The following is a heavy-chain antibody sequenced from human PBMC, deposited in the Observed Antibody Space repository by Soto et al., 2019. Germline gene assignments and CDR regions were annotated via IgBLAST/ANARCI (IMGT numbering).Heavy chain of an antibody. J-gene: IGHJ4*02. CDR1: GFNVSSTS. CDR3: AREGSGSITSFDY. D-gene: IGHD2-2*01. CDR2: IYSGAGT. V-gene: IGHV3-66*01. Sequence: VQLVESGGGLVQPGGSLRLSCAASGFNVSSTSMSWVRQAPGKGLEWVSVIYSGAGTHYAGSVKGRFTISRDTSKNTLYLQMNSLRVEETAVYYCAREGSGSITSFDYWGQGTLVTVSS.